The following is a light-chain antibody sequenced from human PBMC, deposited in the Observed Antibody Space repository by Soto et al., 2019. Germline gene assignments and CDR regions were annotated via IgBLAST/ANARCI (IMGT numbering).Light chain of an antibody. CDR3: SSSTSINTYV. CDR1: SSDVGSYNR. CDR2: EVS. J-gene: IGLJ1*01. V-gene: IGLV2-18*02. Sequence: QSVLTQPPSVSGSPGQSVTISCTGTSSDVGSYNRVSWYQQPPGTAPKVMIYEVSNRPSGVPDRFSGSTSGNTASLTISGLQPEDEDDYYCSSSTSINTYVFGTGTKLTVL.